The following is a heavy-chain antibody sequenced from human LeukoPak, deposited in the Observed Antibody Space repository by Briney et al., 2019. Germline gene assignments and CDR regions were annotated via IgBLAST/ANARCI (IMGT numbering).Heavy chain of an antibody. CDR2: IYTSGST. CDR3: AREGITIRKDYYYYMDV. D-gene: IGHD2-21*01. J-gene: IGHJ6*03. Sequence: SETLSLTCTVSGGSISSYYWSWIRQPAGKGLEWIGRIYTSGSTNYNPSLKSRVTMSVDTSKNQFSLKLSSVTAADTAVYYCAREGITIRKDYYYYMDVWGKGTTVTISS. V-gene: IGHV4-4*07. CDR1: GGSISSYY.